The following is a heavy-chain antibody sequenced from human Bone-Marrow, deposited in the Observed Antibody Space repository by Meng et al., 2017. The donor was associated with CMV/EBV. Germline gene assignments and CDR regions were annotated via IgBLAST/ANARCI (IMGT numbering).Heavy chain of an antibody. V-gene: IGHV3-30-3*01. CDR2: ISYDGSNE. J-gene: IGHJ4*02. Sequence: GESLKISCVASGFTLERTSMKWVRQAPGKGLEWVSIISYDGSNEYYADSVKGRFTVSRDSSKNTLYLQMNSLRPEDTAVYYCARGGTRWFKLFYFDFWGQGTLVTVSS. CDR3: ARGGTRWFKLFYFDF. D-gene: IGHD3-10*01. CDR1: GFTLERTS.